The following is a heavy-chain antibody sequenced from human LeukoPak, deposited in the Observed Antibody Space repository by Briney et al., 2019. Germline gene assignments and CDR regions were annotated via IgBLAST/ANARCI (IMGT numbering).Heavy chain of an antibody. D-gene: IGHD6-19*01. V-gene: IGHV3-23*01. Sequence: PGGSLRLSCAASGFTFNYFAMSWVRQTPRKGLEWVSSISGSDDDTHYADSVKGRFTISRDNSKNTLYLQMNSLRAEDTAVYYCAKDRAVAGLRRGGEYYFDYWGQGTLVTVSS. CDR2: ISGSDDDT. CDR1: GFTFNYFA. CDR3: AKDRAVAGLRRGGEYYFDY. J-gene: IGHJ4*02.